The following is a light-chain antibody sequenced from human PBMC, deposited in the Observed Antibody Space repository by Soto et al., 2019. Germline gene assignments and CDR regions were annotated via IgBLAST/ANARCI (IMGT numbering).Light chain of an antibody. CDR2: EVN. CDR3: NSYGGSNNYVV. CDR1: SSDVGGYNY. J-gene: IGLJ2*01. Sequence: QSALTQPPSASGSPGQSVTISCTGTSSDVGGYNYVSWYQQHQGKGPKLLIYEVNKRPSGVPDRVSGSRSGNTASLTVSGLQADDEADYYCNSYGGSNNYVVFGGGTKLTVL. V-gene: IGLV2-8*01.